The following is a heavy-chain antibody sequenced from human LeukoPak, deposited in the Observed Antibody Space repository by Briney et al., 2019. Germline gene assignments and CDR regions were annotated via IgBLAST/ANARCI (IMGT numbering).Heavy chain of an antibody. CDR3: ARGSSSSSIYFDY. D-gene: IGHD6-13*01. Sequence: SQTLSLTCTISGGSISSGDYSWSWIRQPPGKGLEWIGYIYQSGSTYYNPSLKSRVTISVDTSKNQFSLKLSSVTAADTAVYYCARGSSSSSIYFDYWGQGTLVTVSS. CDR1: GGSISSGDYS. CDR2: IYQSGST. J-gene: IGHJ4*02. V-gene: IGHV4-30-2*01.